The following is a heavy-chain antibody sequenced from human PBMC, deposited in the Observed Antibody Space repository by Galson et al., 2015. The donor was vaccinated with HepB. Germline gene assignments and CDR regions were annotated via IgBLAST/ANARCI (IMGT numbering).Heavy chain of an antibody. CDR3: AKDRNVLRFLEWFHDY. Sequence: SLRLSCAASGFTFSSYTMRWVRQAPGKGLEWVSGISGSGDRTYYTDSVKGRFTISRDNSKNKVYLQMNSLRAEDTAVYYCAKDRNVLRFLEWFHDYWGQGILVTVSS. CDR2: ISGSGDRT. V-gene: IGHV3-23*01. CDR1: GFTFSSYT. D-gene: IGHD3-3*01. J-gene: IGHJ4*02.